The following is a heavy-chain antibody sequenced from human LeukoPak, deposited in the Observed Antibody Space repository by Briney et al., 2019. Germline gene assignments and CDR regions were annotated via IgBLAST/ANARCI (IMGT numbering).Heavy chain of an antibody. CDR1: GFTLSHSA. CDR3: ARGGLIQRHAFDI. D-gene: IGHD1-1*01. J-gene: IGHJ3*02. Sequence: GGSLRLSCVASGFTLSHSAMSWVRQAPGKGLEWVSAISGGSEFIYYADSVKGRFTISRDNAKNSLYLQMNSLRGEDTALYYCARGGLIQRHAFDIWGQGTMVTVSS. CDR2: ISGGSEFI. V-gene: IGHV3-21*04.